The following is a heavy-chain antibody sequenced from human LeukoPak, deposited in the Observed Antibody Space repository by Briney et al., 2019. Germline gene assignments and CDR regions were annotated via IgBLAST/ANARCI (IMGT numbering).Heavy chain of an antibody. CDR3: AKMGSWGDFDY. J-gene: IGHJ4*02. V-gene: IGHV3-30*18. CDR1: GFTFSSYG. CDR2: ILYDGTNK. D-gene: IGHD6-13*01. Sequence: GGSLRLSCAASGFTFSSYGMHWVRQAPGKGLEWVAVILYDGTNKHCAGSVKGRFTISRDNSMNTLYLQMSGLRAEDTAVYYCAKMGSWGDFDYWGQGTLVTVSS.